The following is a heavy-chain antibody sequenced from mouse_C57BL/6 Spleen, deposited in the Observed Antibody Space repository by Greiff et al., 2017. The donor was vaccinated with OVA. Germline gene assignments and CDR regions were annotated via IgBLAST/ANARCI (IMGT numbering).Heavy chain of an antibody. D-gene: IGHD4-1*01. J-gene: IGHJ2*01. Sequence: VQLQQSGGDLVKPGGSLKLSCAASGFTFSSYGMSWVRQTPDKRLEWVATISSGGSYTYYPDSVKGRFTISRDNAKNTLYLQMSSLKSEDTAMYYCARNWGYWGQGTTLTVSS. V-gene: IGHV5-6*01. CDR1: GFTFSSYG. CDR3: ARNWGY. CDR2: ISSGGSYT.